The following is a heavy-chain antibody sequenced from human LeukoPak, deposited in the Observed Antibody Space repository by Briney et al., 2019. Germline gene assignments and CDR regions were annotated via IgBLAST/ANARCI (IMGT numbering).Heavy chain of an antibody. Sequence: SETLSLTCTVSGGSISSSSYYWSWIRQPPGKGLEWIGEINHSGSTNYNPSLKSRVTISVDMSKNQFSLKLSSVTAADTAVYYCASRGDSSGYLNWFDPWGQGTLVTVSS. CDR1: GGSISSSSYY. CDR2: INHSGST. J-gene: IGHJ5*02. V-gene: IGHV4-39*07. CDR3: ASRGDSSGYLNWFDP. D-gene: IGHD3-22*01.